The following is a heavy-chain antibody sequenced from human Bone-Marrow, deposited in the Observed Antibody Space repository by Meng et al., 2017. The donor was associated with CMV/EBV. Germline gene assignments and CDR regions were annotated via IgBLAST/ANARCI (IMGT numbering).Heavy chain of an antibody. CDR1: GGSFSGYY. V-gene: IGHV4-34*01. Sequence: SETLSLTCAVYGGSFSGYYWSWIRQPPGKGLEWIGEINHSGSTNYNPSLKSRVTISVDTSKNQFSLKLSSVTAADTAVYYCARVPPYYDFWSGFHYYYYYGMDVWGQGTTVTVYS. CDR3: ARVPPYYDFWSGFHYYYYYGMDV. D-gene: IGHD3-3*01. CDR2: INHSGST. J-gene: IGHJ6*01.